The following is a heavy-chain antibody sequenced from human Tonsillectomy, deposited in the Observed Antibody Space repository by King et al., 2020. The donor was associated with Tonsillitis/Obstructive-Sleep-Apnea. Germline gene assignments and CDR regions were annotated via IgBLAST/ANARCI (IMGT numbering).Heavy chain of an antibody. J-gene: IGHJ6*03. Sequence: VQLQQWGAGLLKPSETLSLTCAVSGGSFSGYYWIWIRQPPGKGLEWIGEINQSGGSKYKPSLKSRVTISVDTSKNQFSLKLNSVTAADTAVYYCAGGPRGVGRNYYYYYMDVWGKGTTVTVSS. V-gene: IGHV4-34*01. CDR3: AGGPRGVGRNYYYYYMDV. CDR1: GGSFSGYY. CDR2: INQSGGS. D-gene: IGHD2-8*01.